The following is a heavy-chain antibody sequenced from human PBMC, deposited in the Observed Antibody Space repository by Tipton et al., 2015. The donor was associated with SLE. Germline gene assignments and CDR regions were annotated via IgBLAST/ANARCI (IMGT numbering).Heavy chain of an antibody. D-gene: IGHD2-21*02. CDR2: INWNSDNR. CDR3: AREAMTYDS. V-gene: IGHV3-9*01. J-gene: IGHJ5*01. Sequence: SLRLSCVASGFTFNDYAMHWVRQAPGRGLEWVSGINWNSDNRGYADSVKGRFTISRDNAKNSLYLHMNSLRAEDTAVYYRAREAMTYDSWGQGTLVTVSS. CDR1: GFTFNDYA.